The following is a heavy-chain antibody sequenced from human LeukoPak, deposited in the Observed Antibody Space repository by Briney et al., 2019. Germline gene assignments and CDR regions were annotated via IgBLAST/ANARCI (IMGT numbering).Heavy chain of an antibody. CDR2: INHGGST. J-gene: IGHJ4*02. D-gene: IGHD3-22*01. Sequence: SETLSLTCAVYGGSFSGYYWSWIRQPPGKGLEWIGEINHGGSTNYNPSLKSRVTISVDTSKNQFSLKLSSVTAADTAVYYCARGRRYYYDSSGYYFDYWGQGTLVTVSS. V-gene: IGHV4-34*01. CDR1: GGSFSGYY. CDR3: ARGRRYYYDSSGYYFDY.